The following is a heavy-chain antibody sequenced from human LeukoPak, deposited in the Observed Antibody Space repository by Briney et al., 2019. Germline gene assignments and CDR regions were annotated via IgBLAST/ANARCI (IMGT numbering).Heavy chain of an antibody. V-gene: IGHV3-49*03. J-gene: IGHJ5*02. CDR2: IASNTYGGAA. Sequence: GGSLRLSCTASGFTLGDFVMSWFRQAPGKGLEWVGLIASNTYGGAADYAASVKGRFTISRDDSKSIAYLQMNSLKTEDTAVYYCARDHDGYCSSTSCSNWFDPWGQGTLVTVSS. CDR3: ARDHDGYCSSTSCSNWFDP. D-gene: IGHD2-2*03. CDR1: GFTLGDFV.